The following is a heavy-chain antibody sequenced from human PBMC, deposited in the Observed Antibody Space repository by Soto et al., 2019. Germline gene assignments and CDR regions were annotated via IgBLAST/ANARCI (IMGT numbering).Heavy chain of an antibody. CDR3: TREQSDDNYFAP. V-gene: IGHV4-61*08. Sequence: SETLSLTCTVSGAALSSGGYFYTWVRQPPGKGLEWLGYIYYSGGTNYHPSLKSRVTISLDKSKSQFSLRLISVTAADAAVYYCTREQSDDNYFAPWGQGTLVTVSS. D-gene: IGHD6-19*01. CDR1: GAALSSGGYF. CDR2: IYYSGGT. J-gene: IGHJ5*02.